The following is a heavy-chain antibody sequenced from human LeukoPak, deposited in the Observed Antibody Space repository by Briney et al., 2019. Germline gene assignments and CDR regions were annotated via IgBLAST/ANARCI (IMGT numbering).Heavy chain of an antibody. Sequence: GASVKVSCEASGYTFTKYVVHWVRQAPGQRPEWTGWINAGNGDTKYSQNFQDRVTITSDTSANTAYMELSSLTSEDTALYYCARDDCGDTCYPGGYWGQGTLVTVSS. CDR1: GYTFTKYV. V-gene: IGHV1-3*01. J-gene: IGHJ4*02. D-gene: IGHD2-21*01. CDR2: INAGNGDT. CDR3: ARDDCGDTCYPGGY.